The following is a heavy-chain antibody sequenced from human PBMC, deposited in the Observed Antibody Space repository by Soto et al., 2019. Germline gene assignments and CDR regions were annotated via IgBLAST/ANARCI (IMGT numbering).Heavy chain of an antibody. CDR1: GFTFSGSA. D-gene: IGHD1-26*01. CDR2: IRSKANSYAT. CDR3: TRRPDSGSYLSTFYFNY. J-gene: IGHJ4*02. V-gene: IGHV3-73*01. Sequence: GGSLRLSCAASGFTFSGSAMHWVRQASGKGLEWVGRIRSKANSYATAYAASVKGRFTISRDDSKNTAYLQMNSLKTEDTAVYYCTRRPDSGSYLSTFYFNYWGQGTLVTVSS.